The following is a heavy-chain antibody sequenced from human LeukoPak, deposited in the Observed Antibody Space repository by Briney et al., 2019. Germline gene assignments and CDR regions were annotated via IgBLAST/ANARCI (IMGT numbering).Heavy chain of an antibody. CDR2: ISSSSSTI. CDR3: AKGKSVLLWFGEIQDY. CDR1: GFTFSSYS. J-gene: IGHJ4*02. V-gene: IGHV3-48*01. Sequence: GGSLRLSCAASGFTFSSYSMNWVRQAPGKGLEWVSYISSSSSTIYYADSVKGRFTISRDNAKNSLYLQMNSLRAEDTAVYYCAKGKSVLLWFGEIQDYWGQGTLVTVSS. D-gene: IGHD3-10*01.